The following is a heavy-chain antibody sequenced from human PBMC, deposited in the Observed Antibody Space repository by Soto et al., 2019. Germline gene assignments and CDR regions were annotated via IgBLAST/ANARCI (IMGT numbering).Heavy chain of an antibody. V-gene: IGHV4-4*02. J-gene: IGHJ4*02. D-gene: IGHD3-16*01. CDR1: SGSISSSNW. Sequence: QVQLQESGPGLVKPSGTLSLTCAVSSGSISSSNWWSWVRQPPGKGLEWIGEIYHSGSTNYNPSLKSRVTISVNKSKTRFPLRLSSVTAADTAGYYVARVLSSGGGPFDYWGQGTLVTVSS. CDR3: ARVLSSGGGPFDY. CDR2: IYHSGST.